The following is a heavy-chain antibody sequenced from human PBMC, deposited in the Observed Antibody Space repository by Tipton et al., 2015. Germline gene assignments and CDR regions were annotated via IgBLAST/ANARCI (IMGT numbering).Heavy chain of an antibody. D-gene: IGHD6-6*01. CDR1: GFTFSTYA. V-gene: IGHV3-23*01. CDR2: ITDSGGST. CDR3: AKGAIAVRLSDY. J-gene: IGHJ4*02. Sequence: GSLRLSCAASGFTFSTYAMGWVRQAPGKGLEWVSAITDSGGSTFYTDFVKGRFTISRDNSNNILYLQMNSLRAEDTAVYYCAKGAIAVRLSDYWGQGTLVTVSS.